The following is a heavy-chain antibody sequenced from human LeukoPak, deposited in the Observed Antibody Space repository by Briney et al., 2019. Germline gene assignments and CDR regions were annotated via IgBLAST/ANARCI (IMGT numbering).Heavy chain of an antibody. Sequence: GGSLSLSCAASGFTFSSYAMSWVRQAPGKGLEWVSAISGSGGSTYYADSVKGRFTISRDNAKNSLYLQMNSLRAEDTAVYYCARARITGKRDAFDIWGQGTMVTVSS. V-gene: IGHV3-23*01. CDR1: GFTFSSYA. CDR3: ARARITGKRDAFDI. CDR2: ISGSGGST. J-gene: IGHJ3*02. D-gene: IGHD1-20*01.